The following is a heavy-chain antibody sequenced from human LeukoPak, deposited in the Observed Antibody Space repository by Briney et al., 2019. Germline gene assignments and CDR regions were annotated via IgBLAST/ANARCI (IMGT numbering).Heavy chain of an antibody. Sequence: GGSLRLSCAASGFTFRKYWMAWVRQAPGQGLEWVATIAANGNDKDYEDSLKGRFTISRENPKNSLSLQIDSLRAEDTALYYCVREVLFQFDSGGQGALVTVSS. CDR2: IAANGNDK. V-gene: IGHV3-7*03. D-gene: IGHD3-10*02. CDR1: GFTFRKYW. CDR3: VREVLFQFDS. J-gene: IGHJ4*02.